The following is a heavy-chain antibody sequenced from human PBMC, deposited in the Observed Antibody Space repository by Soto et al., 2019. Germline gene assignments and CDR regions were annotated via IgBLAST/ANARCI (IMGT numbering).Heavy chain of an antibody. V-gene: IGHV5-51*01. CDR3: ARRGGGQYPFDP. CDR1: GYTFTSYA. Sequence: ASVKVSCKASGYTFTSYAMHWVRQMPGKGLEWMGIIYPGDSDTRYSPSFQGQVTISADKSISTAYLQWSSLKASDTAMYYCARRGGGQYPFDPWGQGTLVTVSS. D-gene: IGHD2-2*01. CDR2: IYPGDSDT. J-gene: IGHJ5*02.